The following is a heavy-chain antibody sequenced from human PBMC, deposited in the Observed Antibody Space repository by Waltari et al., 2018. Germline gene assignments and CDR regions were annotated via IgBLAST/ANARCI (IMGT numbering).Heavy chain of an antibody. CDR1: GGTSTSDS. CDR2: SMQDISET. V-gene: IGHV1-69*02. CDR3: AGGDGGYYYYKMDV. Sequence: QVQLVQSGAEAKKPGSSVRVSCRASGGTSTSDSVNWVRQAPGKGLGWMGRSMQDISETKYAVKFQGRITITADKSTGTVYMELSSLRSDDTAVYYCAGGDGGYYYYKMDVWGQGTTVTVSS. D-gene: IGHD3-10*01. J-gene: IGHJ6*03.